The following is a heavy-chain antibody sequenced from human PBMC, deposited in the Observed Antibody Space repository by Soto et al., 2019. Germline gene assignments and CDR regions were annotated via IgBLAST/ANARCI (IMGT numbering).Heavy chain of an antibody. CDR2: IYPGDSDT. V-gene: IGHV5-51*01. J-gene: IGHJ6*02. CDR3: ARSPKAAAGLYYYYYYGMDV. Sequence: GESLKISCKGSGYSFTSYWIGWVRQMPGKGLEWMGIIYPGDSDTRYSPSFQGQVTISADKSISTAYLQWSSLKASDTAMYYCARSPKAAAGLYYYYYYGMDVWGQGTTVTVSS. CDR1: GYSFTSYW. D-gene: IGHD6-13*01.